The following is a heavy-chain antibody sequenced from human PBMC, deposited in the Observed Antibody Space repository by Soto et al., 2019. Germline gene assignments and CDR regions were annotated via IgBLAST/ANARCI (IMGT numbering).Heavy chain of an antibody. Sequence: GASVKVSCKASAGTFPHYALTWVRQAPGQGLEWMGGIIPVLSTTTYAQKFQGRISISADESTNTAYIELSSLRAEDTAVYYCAKDIGEVVVAYYFDYWGQGTLVTVSS. V-gene: IGHV1-69*13. CDR3: AKDIGEVVVAYYFDY. D-gene: IGHD2-15*01. CDR2: IIPVLSTT. CDR1: AGTFPHYA. J-gene: IGHJ4*02.